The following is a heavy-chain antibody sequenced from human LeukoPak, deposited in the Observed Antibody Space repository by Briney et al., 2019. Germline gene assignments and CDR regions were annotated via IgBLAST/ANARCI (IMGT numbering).Heavy chain of an antibody. CDR2: IIPILGIT. D-gene: IGHD3-10*01. Sequence: GASVKVSCRASGYTYTNYDINWVRQAPGQGLEWMGRIIPILGITNYAQKFQDRVTITADKSTSTAYMELSSLRSEDTAVYYCASSGSGDNWFDPWGPGTLVTVSS. J-gene: IGHJ5*02. CDR3: ASSGSGDNWFDP. V-gene: IGHV1-69*04. CDR1: GYTYTNYD.